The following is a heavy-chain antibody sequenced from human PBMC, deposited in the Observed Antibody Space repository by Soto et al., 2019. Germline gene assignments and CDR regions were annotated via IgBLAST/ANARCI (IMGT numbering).Heavy chain of an antibody. CDR3: ASDYYDSADFQP. CDR2: IIPIFGTA. J-gene: IGHJ1*01. CDR1: GGTCSIYA. Sequence: SVTGSCPASGGTCSIYAISWLLQAPGQGLEWMGGIIPIFGTANYAQKFQGRVTITADESTSTAYMELSSLRSEDTAVYGRASDYYDSADFQPWGHGTLVT. D-gene: IGHD3-22*01. V-gene: IGHV1-69*13.